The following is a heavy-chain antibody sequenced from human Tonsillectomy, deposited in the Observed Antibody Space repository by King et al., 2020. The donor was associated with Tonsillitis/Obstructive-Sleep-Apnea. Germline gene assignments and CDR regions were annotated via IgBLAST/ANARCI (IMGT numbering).Heavy chain of an antibody. CDR1: GFTFSSYG. Sequence: VQLVESWGGVVQPGRSLRLSCAASGFTFSSYGMHWVRQAPGKGLEWVAVIWYDGTNKYYADSVKGRFTISRDNSKNTLYLQMNSLRAEDTAVYYCARVDGYYDSFYEIWGQGTMVTVSS. CDR3: ARVDGYYDSFYEI. V-gene: IGHV3-33*01. J-gene: IGHJ3*02. CDR2: IWYDGTNK. D-gene: IGHD3-3*01.